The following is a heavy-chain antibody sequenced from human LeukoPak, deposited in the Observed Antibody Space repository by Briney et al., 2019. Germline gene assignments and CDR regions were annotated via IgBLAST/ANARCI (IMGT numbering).Heavy chain of an antibody. CDR1: GYSFSSYY. J-gene: IGHJ5*02. D-gene: IGHD4-17*01. Sequence: ASVKVSCKASGYSFSSYYMHWVRQAPGQGLEWMGIINPGGDSTTYAQKFQGRVTMTRDTSTRTVYMELSSLRSDDTAVYYCARENDYGNNWFDPWGQGTLVTVSS. CDR2: INPGGDST. CDR3: ARENDYGNNWFDP. V-gene: IGHV1-46*01.